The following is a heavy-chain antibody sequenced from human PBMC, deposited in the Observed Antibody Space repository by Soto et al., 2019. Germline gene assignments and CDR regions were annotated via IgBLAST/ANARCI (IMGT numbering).Heavy chain of an antibody. V-gene: IGHV3-30*18. J-gene: IGHJ4*02. CDR2: ISYDGSNE. Sequence: QVQLVESGGGVVQPGRSLRLSCAASGFTFSSYGMHWVRQAPGKGLEWVAVISYDGSNEYYADSVKGRFTISRDNSKNTLYLQMNSLRAEDTAVYYCAKAHRSGSYWVDYWGQGTLGTVSS. D-gene: IGHD1-26*01. CDR1: GFTFSSYG. CDR3: AKAHRSGSYWVDY.